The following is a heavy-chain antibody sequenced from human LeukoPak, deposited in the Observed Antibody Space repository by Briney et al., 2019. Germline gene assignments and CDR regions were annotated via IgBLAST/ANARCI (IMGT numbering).Heavy chain of an antibody. V-gene: IGHV3-66*02. CDR3: ARATGVVFDP. CDR2: IYRDDTT. CDR1: GFTVNNNY. D-gene: IGHD3-3*01. Sequence: GGSLRLSCAASGFTVNNNYMTWVRQAPGKGLEWVSVIYRDDTTYYTDSVKGRFTISRDNSKNTLYLQMNSLRAEDTAVYYCARATGVVFDPWGQGIPVTVSS. J-gene: IGHJ5*02.